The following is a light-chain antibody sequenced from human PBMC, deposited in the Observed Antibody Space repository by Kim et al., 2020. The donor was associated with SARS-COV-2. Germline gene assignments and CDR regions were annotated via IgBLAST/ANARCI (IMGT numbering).Light chain of an antibody. CDR3: ATWGDSQNGWV. CDR2: STS. CDR1: SADVGSKP. Sequence: GQRVTISTSDGSADVGSKPVDRYQQVPATAPTLLIHSTSQRPSGVPDRFSGSKSGTSASLAISGLQSADEADYYCATWGDSQNGWVFGGGTKLTVL. V-gene: IGLV1-44*01. J-gene: IGLJ3*02.